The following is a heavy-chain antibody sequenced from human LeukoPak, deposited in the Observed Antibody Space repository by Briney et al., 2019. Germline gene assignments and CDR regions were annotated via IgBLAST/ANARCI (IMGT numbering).Heavy chain of an antibody. J-gene: IGHJ6*02. D-gene: IGHD6-19*01. CDR3: ARGAAVAGTGLYYYYGMDV. CDR1: GESFSGFY. Sequence: SETLSLTCAVYGESFSGFYWTWIRQPPGKGLEWIGEINHGGSSSYNPSLKSRVTVSVDTSKNQFSLELTSVTAADTAVYYCARGAAVAGTGLYYYYGMDVWSQGTTVTVSS. CDR2: INHGGSS. V-gene: IGHV4-34*01.